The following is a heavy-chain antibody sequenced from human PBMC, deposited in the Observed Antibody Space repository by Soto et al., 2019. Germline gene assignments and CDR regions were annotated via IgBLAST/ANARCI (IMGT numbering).Heavy chain of an antibody. D-gene: IGHD1-26*01. V-gene: IGHV2-5*02. CDR2: IYRDDDK. CDR3: AHTVARGAYWETFNY. Sequence: QITLKESGPTLVKPTQTLTLTCTVSGFSLMTNGVGVGWFRQPPGKALEWLALIYRDDDKRYRPSLNSRVTVTRDNNKNQVVLTMPSMDPVDTATYYCAHTVARGAYWETFNYWGQGTLVTVSS. J-gene: IGHJ4*02. CDR1: GFSLMTNGVG.